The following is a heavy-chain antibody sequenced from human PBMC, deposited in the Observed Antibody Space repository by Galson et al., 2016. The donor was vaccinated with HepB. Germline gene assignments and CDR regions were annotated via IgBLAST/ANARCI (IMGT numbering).Heavy chain of an antibody. CDR1: RLTFSTYW. Sequence: SLRLSCAASRLTFSTYWMTWVRQAPGNGLEWVANINQNGGRTNSVDSVKGRFTISRDNAKNSLYLQMNSLRPEDTAIYYCARDRSPAQANNWYDALDIWGQGTLVTVSS. CDR3: ARDRSPAQANNWYDALDI. CDR2: INQNGGRT. V-gene: IGHV3-7*04. J-gene: IGHJ3*02. D-gene: IGHD2-15*01.